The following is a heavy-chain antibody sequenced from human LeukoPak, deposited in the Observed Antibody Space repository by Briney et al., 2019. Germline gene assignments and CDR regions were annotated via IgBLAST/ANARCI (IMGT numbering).Heavy chain of an antibody. Sequence: ASVKVSCKASGYTFPSYGISWVRQAPGQGLEWMGWISAYNGNTNYAQKLQGRVTMTTDTSTSTAYMELRSLRSDDTAVYYCAREAFTIFGVVITQYYYGMDVWGQGTTVTVSS. D-gene: IGHD3-3*01. CDR3: AREAFTIFGVVITQYYYGMDV. CDR1: GYTFPSYG. J-gene: IGHJ6*02. V-gene: IGHV1-18*01. CDR2: ISAYNGNT.